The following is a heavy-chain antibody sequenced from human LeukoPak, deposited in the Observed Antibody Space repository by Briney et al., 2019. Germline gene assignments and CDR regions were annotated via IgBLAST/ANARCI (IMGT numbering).Heavy chain of an antibody. J-gene: IGHJ4*02. D-gene: IGHD3-3*01. V-gene: IGHV3-23*01. CDR3: AKSSAGFFWSGYYLDY. CDR2: ISGSGGST. Sequence: GGSLRLSCAASGLTFSSYAMSWVRQAPGKGLEWVSAISGSGGSTYYADSVKGRFTISRDNSKNTLYLQMNSLRAEDTAVYYCAKSSAGFFWSGYYLDYWGQGTLVTVSS. CDR1: GLTFSSYA.